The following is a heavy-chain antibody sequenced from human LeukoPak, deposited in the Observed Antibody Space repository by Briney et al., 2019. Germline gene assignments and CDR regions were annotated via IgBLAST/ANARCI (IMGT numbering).Heavy chain of an antibody. CDR1: GGSISSYY. J-gene: IGHJ4*02. V-gene: IGHV4-38-2*02. CDR2: IYHSGST. D-gene: IGHD6-19*01. CDR3: ARVSSGATNCYFDY. Sequence: PSETLSLTCTVSGGSISSYYWSWIRQPPGKGLEWIGSIYHSGSTYYNPSLKSRVTISVDTSKNQFSLKLSSVTAADTAVYYCARVSSGATNCYFDYWGQGTLVTVSS.